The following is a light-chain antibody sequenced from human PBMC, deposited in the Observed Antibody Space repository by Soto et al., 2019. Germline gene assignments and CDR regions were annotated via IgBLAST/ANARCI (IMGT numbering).Light chain of an antibody. Sequence: EIVFTQSPGPLSLSPGETATLSCRASHSVTSSYLAWWQQKPGQAPRLLIYGTSTRATGIPVRFSGSGSETDFTLTISSLQPEDFAVYFCHQDFNLPWTFGQGTKVDIK. CDR2: GTS. V-gene: IGKV3-20*01. J-gene: IGKJ1*01. CDR3: HQDFNLPWT. CDR1: HSVTSSY.